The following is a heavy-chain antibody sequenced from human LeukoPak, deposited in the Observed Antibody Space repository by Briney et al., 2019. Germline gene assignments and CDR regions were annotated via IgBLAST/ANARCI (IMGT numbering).Heavy chain of an antibody. Sequence: ASVKVSCKVSGYTLTELSMHWVRQAPGKGLEWMGGFDPEDGETIYAQKFQGRVTMTEDTSTDTAYMELSSLRSEDTAVYYCAIATYCSGGSCFDYWGQGTLVTVSS. CDR3: AIATYCSGGSCFDY. J-gene: IGHJ4*02. CDR2: FDPEDGET. V-gene: IGHV1-24*01. D-gene: IGHD2-15*01. CDR1: GYTLTELS.